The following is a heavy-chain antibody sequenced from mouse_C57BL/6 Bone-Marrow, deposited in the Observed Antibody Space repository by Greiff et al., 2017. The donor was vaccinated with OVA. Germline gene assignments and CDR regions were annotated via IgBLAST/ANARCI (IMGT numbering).Heavy chain of an antibody. Sequence: VQLQQSGAELVRPGASVKLSCTASGFNIKDDYMHWVKQRPEQGLEWIGWIDPANGDTEYASKFQGKATITADTSSNTAYLQLSSLTSEDTAVYYCTLHHYGSPYFDYWGQGTTLTVSA. D-gene: IGHD1-1*01. CDR2: IDPANGDT. CDR1: GFNIKDDY. J-gene: IGHJ2*01. CDR3: TLHHYGSPYFDY. V-gene: IGHV14-4*01.